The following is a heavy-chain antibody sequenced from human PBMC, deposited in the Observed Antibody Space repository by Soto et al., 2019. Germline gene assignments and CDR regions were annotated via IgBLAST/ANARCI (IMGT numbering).Heavy chain of an antibody. CDR2: INPFDGSR. J-gene: IGHJ5*02. CDR3: SRVDPGETSPFDH. Sequence: ASVKVSCKASGYMFTSYYIHWVRQAPGQGLEWMGWINPFDGSRMFAQSFQGRVTMTRDTSTSTAYMEVSSLRSEDTAVYYCSRVDPGETSPFDHWG. D-gene: IGHD3-10*01. V-gene: IGHV1-46*03. CDR1: GYMFTSYY.